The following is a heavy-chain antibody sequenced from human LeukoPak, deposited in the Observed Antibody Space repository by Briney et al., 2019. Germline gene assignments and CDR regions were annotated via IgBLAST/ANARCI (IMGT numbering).Heavy chain of an antibody. CDR1: GFTFSDYY. V-gene: IGHV3-11*01. D-gene: IGHD6-13*01. CDR2: ISSSGSTI. J-gene: IGHJ5*02. CDR3: ARDRGMASWFDP. Sequence: GGSLRLSCAASGFTFSDYYMSWIRPPPGKGLEWVSYISSSGSTIYYADSVKGRFTITRDNAKNSLYLQMNSLRAEDTAVYYCARDRGMASWFDPWGQGTLVTVSS.